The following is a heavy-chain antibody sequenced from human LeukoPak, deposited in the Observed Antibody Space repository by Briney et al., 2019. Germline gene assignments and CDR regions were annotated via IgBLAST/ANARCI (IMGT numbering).Heavy chain of an antibody. CDR3: ARLWGGNGYSGGSLNL. CDR2: VWYDGRNR. V-gene: IGHV3-33*01. D-gene: IGHD3-16*01. CDR1: GYTFSRHG. Sequence: GGSLRLSCAASGYTFSRHGIHWVRQAPGKGLEWVAVVWYDGRNRDYADSVKGRFTISKDNSNNMVFLQMDRLRAEDTVVYYCARLWGGNGYSGGSLNLWGQGTLVTVSS. J-gene: IGHJ5*02.